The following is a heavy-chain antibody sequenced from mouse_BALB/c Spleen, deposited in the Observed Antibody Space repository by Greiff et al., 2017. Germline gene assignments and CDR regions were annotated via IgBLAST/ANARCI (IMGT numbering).Heavy chain of an antibody. J-gene: IGHJ2*01. CDR3: ARFGNYDFDY. D-gene: IGHD2-1*01. Sequence: EVQGVESGGGLVQPGGSRKLSCAASGFTFSSFGMHWVRQAPEKGLEWVAYISSGSSTIYYADTVKGRFTISRDNPKNTLFLQMTSLRSEDTAMYYCARFGNYDFDYGGQGTTLTASS. CDR1: GFTFSSFG. CDR2: ISSGSSTI. V-gene: IGHV5-17*02.